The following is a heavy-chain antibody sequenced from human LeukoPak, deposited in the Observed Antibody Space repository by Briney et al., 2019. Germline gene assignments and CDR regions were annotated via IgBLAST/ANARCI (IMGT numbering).Heavy chain of an antibody. J-gene: IGHJ4*02. CDR3: ARGEEAHNNSPPYDS. Sequence: TSETLSLTCAVYGGSFSGYYWSWIRQPPGKGLEWIAYIYYTGTTFYNPSLKSRVSISLDTSKNQFSLKLSSVTAADTAVYYCARGEEAHNNSPPYDSWSQGTLVTVSS. D-gene: IGHD1-1*01. CDR1: GGSFSGYY. V-gene: IGHV4-59*01. CDR2: IYYTGTT.